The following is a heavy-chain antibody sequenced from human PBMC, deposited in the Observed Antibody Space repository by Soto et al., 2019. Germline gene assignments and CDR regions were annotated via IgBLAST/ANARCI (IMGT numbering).Heavy chain of an antibody. CDR3: ARSQGSSTSLEIYYYYYYGMDV. J-gene: IGHJ6*02. D-gene: IGHD2-2*01. CDR1: GGTFSSNA. V-gene: IGHV1-69*01. Sequence: QVQLVQSGAEVKKPGSSVKVSCKASGGTFSSNAISWVRQAPGQGLEWMGGIIPISGTANYAQKFQGRVTITADESTSTAYMELSSLRSEHTAVYYCARSQGSSTSLEIYYYYYYGMDVWGQGTTVTVSS. CDR2: IIPISGTA.